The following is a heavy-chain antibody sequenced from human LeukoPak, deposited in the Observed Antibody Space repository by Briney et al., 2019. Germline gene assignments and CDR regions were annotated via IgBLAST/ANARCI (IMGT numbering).Heavy chain of an antibody. CDR2: ISAYNGNT. CDR1: GYSFTSYG. Sequence: GSVEVYWQASGYSFTSYGISGVRQAAGQGLEWMGWISAYNGNTNYAQKLQGRVTMTTDTSTSTAYMELRSLRSDDTAVYYCARDPHFDWLPSDYWGQGTLVTVSS. V-gene: IGHV1-18*04. J-gene: IGHJ4*02. D-gene: IGHD3-9*01. CDR3: ARDPHFDWLPSDY.